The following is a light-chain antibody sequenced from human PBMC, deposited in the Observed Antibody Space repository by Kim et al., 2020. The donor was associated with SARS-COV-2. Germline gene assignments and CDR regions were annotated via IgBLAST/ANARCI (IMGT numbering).Light chain of an antibody. CDR1: SNNVGNEG. V-gene: IGLV10-54*01. CDR2: RNN. Sequence: AGLTQPPSVSKGLRQTATLTCTGNSNNVGNEGVAWLQQHQGHPPKLLSCRNNNRPSGISERFSASRSGNTASLTITGLQPEDEADYYCSAWDSSLSAWVFGGGTKLTVL. CDR3: SAWDSSLSAWV. J-gene: IGLJ3*02.